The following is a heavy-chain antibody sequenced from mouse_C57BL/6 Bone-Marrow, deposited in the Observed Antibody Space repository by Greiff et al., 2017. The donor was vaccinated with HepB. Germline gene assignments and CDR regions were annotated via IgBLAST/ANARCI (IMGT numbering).Heavy chain of an antibody. CDR1: GYTFTSYW. Sequence: VQLQQPGAELLKPGASVKLSCKASGYTFTSYWMHWVKQRPGQGLEWIGMIHPNSGSTNYNEKFKSKATLTVDKSSSTAYVQLSSLTSEDSAVYYCTNQGRTDWYFDVWGTGTTVTVSS. J-gene: IGHJ1*03. CDR2: IHPNSGST. CDR3: TNQGRTDWYFDV. D-gene: IGHD4-1*01. V-gene: IGHV1-64*01.